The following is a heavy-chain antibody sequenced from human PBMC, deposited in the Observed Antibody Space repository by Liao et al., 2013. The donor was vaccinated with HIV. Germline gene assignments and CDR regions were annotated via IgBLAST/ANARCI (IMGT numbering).Heavy chain of an antibody. CDR2: IYISGST. V-gene: IGHV4-61*02. Sequence: QVQLQESGPGLVKPSQTLSLTCTVSGGSISSGSYYWSWIRQPAGKGLEWIGRIYISGSTNHNPSLKSRVTISVDTSKNQFSLKLSSVTAADTAVYYCARDRGIVGATWFDPWGQGTLVTVSS. CDR3: ARDRGIVGATWFDP. CDR1: GGSISSGSYY. D-gene: IGHD1-26*01. J-gene: IGHJ5*02.